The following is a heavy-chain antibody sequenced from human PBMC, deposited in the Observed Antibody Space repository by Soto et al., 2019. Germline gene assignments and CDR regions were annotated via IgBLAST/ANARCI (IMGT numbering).Heavy chain of an antibody. CDR2: IVPIFGTR. J-gene: IGHJ6*02. D-gene: IGHD3-22*01. V-gene: IGHV1-69*01. CDR3: ARPYEGGYSSNHHYYYALDV. CDR1: GGTFSQYS. Sequence: QVQLVQSGAEVKKPGSSVKVSCKISGGTFSQYSISWVRQAPGQGLEWMGGIVPIFGTRNYAQKFQDRVTITTDESATTAHMELSNLRSEDTAVYYCARPYEGGYSSNHHYYYALDVWGQGTAVTVSS.